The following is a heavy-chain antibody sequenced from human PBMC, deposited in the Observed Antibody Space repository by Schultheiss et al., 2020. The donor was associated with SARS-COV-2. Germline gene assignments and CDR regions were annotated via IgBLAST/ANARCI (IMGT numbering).Heavy chain of an antibody. J-gene: IGHJ4*02. D-gene: IGHD3-10*01. Sequence: GSLRLSCAAAGFTFHHYGFHWVRQAPGKGLEWVASIKYDGETTFYADPVKGRFTISRDNPKNTVYLQMNSLRAEDTARYYCARDTGGISIWFGPDYWGQGSLVTVSS. CDR1: GFTFHHYG. CDR3: ARDTGGISIWFGPDY. CDR2: IKYDGETT. V-gene: IGHV3-30*02.